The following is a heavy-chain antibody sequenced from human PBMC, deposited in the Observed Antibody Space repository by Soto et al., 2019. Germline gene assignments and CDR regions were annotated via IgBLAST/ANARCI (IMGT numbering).Heavy chain of an antibody. J-gene: IGHJ4*02. V-gene: IGHV4-30-4*01. D-gene: IGHD7-27*01. CDR3: PRGPSGDKVDY. CDR1: GGSISSGGYF. CDR2: IYNSGTT. Sequence: QVQLQESGPGLVKPSQTLSLTCTVSGGSISSGGYFWSWIRQPPGKGLEWIGHIYNSGTTYNNPSLKSRVTMSVATSMNQFSLKLSSVTAADTAVYYCPRGPSGDKVDYWGQGALVTVSS.